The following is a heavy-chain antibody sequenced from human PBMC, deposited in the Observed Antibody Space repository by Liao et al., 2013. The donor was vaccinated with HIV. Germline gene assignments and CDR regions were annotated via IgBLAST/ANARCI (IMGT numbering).Heavy chain of an antibody. V-gene: IGHV4-34*01. Sequence: QVQLKQWGAGLLKPSETLSLTCAVYGGSFSGYYWGWIRQPPGKGLEWIGGIHYSGNTYYNPSLKSRVTISIDTSKNLFSLRLSSVTAADTAVYYCARGRKQLALLHYPLVSTPWGQGTLVTVSS. J-gene: IGHJ5*02. CDR3: ARGRKQLALLHYPLVSTP. CDR1: GGSFSGYY. D-gene: IGHD6-13*01. CDR2: IHYSGNT.